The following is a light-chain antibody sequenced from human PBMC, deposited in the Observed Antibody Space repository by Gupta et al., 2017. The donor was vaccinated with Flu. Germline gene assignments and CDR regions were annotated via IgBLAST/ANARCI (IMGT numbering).Light chain of an antibody. J-gene: IGLJ1*01. V-gene: IGLV2-14*04. CDR3: SSWTIIPSSV. Sequence: ITISGSGSSSDVGAYKCVAWDQQHSGKAPELMIYDARDRPSWGTHRFSGSKSGNTASLTISRLQAEDEADYYCSSWTIIPSSVFGTGTKVTVL. CDR2: DAR. CDR1: SSDVGAYKC.